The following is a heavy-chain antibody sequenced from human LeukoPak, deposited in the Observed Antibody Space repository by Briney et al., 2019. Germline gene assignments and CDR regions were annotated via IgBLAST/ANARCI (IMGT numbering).Heavy chain of an antibody. CDR3: AREGAAGYSLNWFDP. V-gene: IGHV4-39*07. Sequence: PSETLSLTCSVSGGSLSTFNDSWGWIRQPPGKGLEWIGSIYHSGSTYYNPSLKSRVTISVDTSKNQFSLKLSSVTAADTAVYYCAREGAAGYSLNWFDPWGQGTLVTVSS. CDR1: GGSLSTFNDS. J-gene: IGHJ5*02. D-gene: IGHD5-12*01. CDR2: IYHSGST.